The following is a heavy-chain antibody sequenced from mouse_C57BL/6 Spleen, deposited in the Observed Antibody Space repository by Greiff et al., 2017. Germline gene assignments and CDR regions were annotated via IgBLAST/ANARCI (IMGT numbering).Heavy chain of an antibody. J-gene: IGHJ3*01. CDR3: ASPPGAYYGSSPWFAY. V-gene: IGHV5-6*01. D-gene: IGHD1-1*01. CDR2: ISSGGSYT. CDR1: GFTFSSYG. Sequence: EVKLMESGGDLVKPGGSLKLSCAASGFTFSSYGMSWVRQTPDKRLEWVATISSGGSYTYYPDSVKGRFTISRDNAKNTLYLQMSSLKSEDTAMYYCASPPGAYYGSSPWFAYWGQGTLVTVSA.